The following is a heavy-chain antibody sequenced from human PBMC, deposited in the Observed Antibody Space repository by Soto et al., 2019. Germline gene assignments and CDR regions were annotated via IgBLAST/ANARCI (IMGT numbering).Heavy chain of an antibody. CDR2: INPNSGGT. CDR1: GYTFTGYY. J-gene: IGHJ4*02. Sequence: QVQLVQSGAEVKKPGASVKVSCKASGYTFTGYYMHWVRQAPGQGLEWMGWINPNSGGTNYAQKFQGWVTMTRDTSISTAYMELSRLRSDDTAVYYCARAPPSDYGDYMYYFDYGGQGTLVAVSS. V-gene: IGHV1-2*04. D-gene: IGHD4-17*01. CDR3: ARAPPSDYGDYMYYFDY.